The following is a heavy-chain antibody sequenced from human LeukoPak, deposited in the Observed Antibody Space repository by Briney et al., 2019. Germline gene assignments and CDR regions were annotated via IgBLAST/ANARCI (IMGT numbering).Heavy chain of an antibody. J-gene: IGHJ4*02. V-gene: IGHV4-59*01. D-gene: IGHD3-9*01. CDR3: ARGGLYYDILTGFDF. Sequence: SETLSLTCTVSGGSISPSYWSWIRQPPGKGLEWIGYIYYSGSTRYNPSLKSRVTISVDTSKNQFSLKLSSVTAADTAVYYCARGGLYYDILTGFDFWGQGTLVTVSS. CDR1: GGSISPSY. CDR2: IYYSGST.